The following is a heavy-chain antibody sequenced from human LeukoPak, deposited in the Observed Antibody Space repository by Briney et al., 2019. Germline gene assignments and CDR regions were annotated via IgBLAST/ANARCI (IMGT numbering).Heavy chain of an antibody. J-gene: IGHJ6*02. D-gene: IGHD2-2*01. V-gene: IGHV3-23*01. CDR1: GFTFSSYA. CDR2: ISGSGGTT. Sequence: GGSLRLSCVASGFTFSSYAMSWVRQAPEKGLEWVSVISGSGGTTHDADSVKGRFTISRDSSKNTLYLQMHSLRAEDTAVYYCAKYCASSSCYVSNYYGMDVWGQGTTVTVSS. CDR3: AKYCASSSCYVSNYYGMDV.